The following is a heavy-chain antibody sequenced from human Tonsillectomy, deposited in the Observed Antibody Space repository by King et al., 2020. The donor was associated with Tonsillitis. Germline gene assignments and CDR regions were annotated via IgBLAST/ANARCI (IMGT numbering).Heavy chain of an antibody. CDR3: ARDSGRGCSSTTCPPGFFQH. CDR1: GFTFSSYA. Sequence: VQLVESGGGVVQPGRSLRLSCAASGFTFSSYAIHWVRQAPGEGLEWVAGLSFDGSNKDYADSVKGRFTVSRENSKNTLYLQMNSLRAEDTAVYYCARDSGRGCSSTTCPPGFFQHWGQGTLVTVSS. D-gene: IGHD2-2*01. V-gene: IGHV3-30-3*01. J-gene: IGHJ1*01. CDR2: LSFDGSNK.